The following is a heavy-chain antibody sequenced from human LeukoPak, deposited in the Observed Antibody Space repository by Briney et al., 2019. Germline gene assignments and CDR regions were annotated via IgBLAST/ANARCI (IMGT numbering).Heavy chain of an antibody. D-gene: IGHD3-10*01. CDR1: GGSVSSGSYY. J-gene: IGHJ5*02. CDR2: IYYSGST. Sequence: SETLSLTCTVSGGSVSSGSYYWSWIRQPPGKGLEWIGYIYYSGSTNYNPSLKSRVTISVDTSKNQFSLKLSSVTAADTAVYYCARDYGPWGQGTLVTVSS. CDR3: ARDYGP. V-gene: IGHV4-61*01.